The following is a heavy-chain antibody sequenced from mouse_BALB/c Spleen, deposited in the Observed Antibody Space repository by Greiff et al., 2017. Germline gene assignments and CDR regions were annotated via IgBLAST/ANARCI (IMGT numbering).Heavy chain of an antibody. CDR1: GYSITSGYY. CDR2: ISYDGSN. J-gene: IGHJ3*01. D-gene: IGHD2-3*01. Sequence: EVQVVESGPGLVKPSQSLSLTCSVTGYSITSGYYWNWIRQFPGNKLEWMGYISYDGSNNYNPSLKNRISITRDTSKNQFFLKLNSVTTEDTATYYCAREGGYYDFAYWGQGTLVTVSA. CDR3: AREGGYYDFAY. V-gene: IGHV3-6*02.